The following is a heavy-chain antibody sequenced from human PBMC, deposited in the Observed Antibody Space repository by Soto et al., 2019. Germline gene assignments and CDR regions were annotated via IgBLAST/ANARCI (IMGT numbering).Heavy chain of an antibody. CDR3: ASGSRDCSGGSCYSH. Sequence: LGESLKISCKGSGFSFTNYWIAWVRQMSGKGFEWMGIIYPLDSDTRYNPSFQGQVTISADQSITTAYLQWSSLKASDTAIYYCASGSRDCSGGSCYSHWGQGTLVTVSS. CDR1: GFSFTNYW. V-gene: IGHV5-51*01. CDR2: IYPLDSDT. D-gene: IGHD2-15*01. J-gene: IGHJ4*02.